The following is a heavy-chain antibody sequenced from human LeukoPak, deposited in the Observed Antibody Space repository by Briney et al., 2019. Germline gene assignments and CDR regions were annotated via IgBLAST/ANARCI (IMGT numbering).Heavy chain of an antibody. V-gene: IGHV3-30*04. J-gene: IGHJ4*02. CDR1: GFTFSIYT. Sequence: GGSLRLSCADSGFTFSIYTMHWFRQAPGSGLEWVAVISNDGSYINYIDSVRGRFTVSRDNSRSTLYLQMDSLRAEDTAVYFCARERASCYLDYWGQGTLVTVSS. CDR2: ISNDGSYI. CDR3: ARERASCYLDY. D-gene: IGHD2-2*01.